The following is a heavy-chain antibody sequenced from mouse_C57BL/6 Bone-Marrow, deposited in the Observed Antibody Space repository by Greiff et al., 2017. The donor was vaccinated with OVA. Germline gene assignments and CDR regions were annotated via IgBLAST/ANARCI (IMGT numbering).Heavy chain of an antibody. CDR3: AREGTAQATWAY. CDR1: GSTFTSYW. V-gene: IGHV1-50*01. CDR2: IDPSDSYT. J-gene: IGHJ3*01. Sequence: VQLQQPGAELVKPGASVKLSCKASGSTFTSYWMQWVNQRPGQGLEWIGKIDPSDSYTNYNQKFKGKATLTVDTSSSTAYMQLSSLTSEDSAVYYWAREGTAQATWAYWGQGTLVTVSA. D-gene: IGHD3-2*02.